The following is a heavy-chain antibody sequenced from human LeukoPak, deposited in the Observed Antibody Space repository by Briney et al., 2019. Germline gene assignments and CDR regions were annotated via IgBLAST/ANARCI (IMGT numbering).Heavy chain of an antibody. CDR2: ISFDGTNK. Sequence: GSLRLSCAASTFTFRSYGIHWVRQAPGKGLEWVAVISFDGTNKYYADSVKGRFTISRDNSKNTLYLQMNSLRAEDTAVYYCAKDRSGSYGGFFDYWGQGTLVTVSS. CDR1: TFTFRSYG. CDR3: AKDRSGSYGGFFDY. D-gene: IGHD1-26*01. V-gene: IGHV3-30*18. J-gene: IGHJ4*02.